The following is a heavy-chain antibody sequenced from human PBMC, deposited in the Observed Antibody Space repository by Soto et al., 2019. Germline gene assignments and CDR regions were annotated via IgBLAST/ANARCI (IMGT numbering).Heavy chain of an antibody. J-gene: IGHJ4*02. Sequence: GGSLRLSCAASGFTFSSYWISWVRQAPGKGLEWVANIKQDGSEKYYVDSVKGRFTISRDNAKNSLHLEMNSLRAEDTAVYYCARDWFRRFDSWGQGTLVTVSS. CDR2: IKQDGSEK. D-gene: IGHD3-10*01. V-gene: IGHV3-7*01. CDR1: GFTFSSYW. CDR3: ARDWFRRFDS.